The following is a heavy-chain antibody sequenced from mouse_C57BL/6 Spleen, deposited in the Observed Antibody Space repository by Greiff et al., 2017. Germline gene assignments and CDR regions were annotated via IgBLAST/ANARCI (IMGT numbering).Heavy chain of an antibody. CDR2: INPGSGGT. Sequence: QVQLQQSGAELVRPGTSVKVSCKASGYAFTNYLIEWVKQRPGQGLEWIGVINPGSGGTNYNEKFKGKATLTADKSSSTAYMQLSSLTSEDSAVYFCARNYYGSSYDYWGQGTLVTVSA. CDR1: GYAFTNYL. D-gene: IGHD1-1*01. CDR3: ARNYYGSSYDY. V-gene: IGHV1-54*01. J-gene: IGHJ3*01.